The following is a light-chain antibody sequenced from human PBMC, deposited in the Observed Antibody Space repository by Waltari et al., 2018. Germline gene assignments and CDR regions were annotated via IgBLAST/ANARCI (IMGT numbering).Light chain of an antibody. CDR2: RNN. CDR1: SSNIEINY. Sequence: QSVLTQPPSASGPPGQRVPISCSGGSSNIEINYVFWYQHLPEAAPKLLMYRNNQRPSGVPDRFSGAKSGSSATLAISGLRSEDEADYYCATWDDSLSGPVFGGGTKLTVL. V-gene: IGLV1-47*01. CDR3: ATWDDSLSGPV. J-gene: IGLJ3*02.